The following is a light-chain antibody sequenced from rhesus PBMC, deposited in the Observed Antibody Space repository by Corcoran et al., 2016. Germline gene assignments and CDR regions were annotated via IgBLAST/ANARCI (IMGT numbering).Light chain of an antibody. CDR2: KAS. Sequence: DIQMTQSPSSLSASVGDTVTITCRASQSISSWLDWYQQKQGKAPKLLIYKASSLQSGVPSRFSGSGSGTDFTLPISSLQPEDFATYYCLQYSSSPLTFGGGTKVEIK. CDR1: QSISSW. J-gene: IGKJ4*01. V-gene: IGKV1-22*01. CDR3: LQYSSSPLT.